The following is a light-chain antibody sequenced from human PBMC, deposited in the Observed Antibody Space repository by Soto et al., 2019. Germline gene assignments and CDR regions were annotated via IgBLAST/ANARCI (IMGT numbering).Light chain of an antibody. V-gene: IGKV1-27*01. CDR1: QGIGNY. CDR3: PYYDSAPLS. J-gene: IGKJ1*01. Sequence: DIQMTQSPSSLYASLGDRVTITCRASQGIGNYLAGYQLQPGKVPKLLIYAASTLQSEVPSRFSGSGAGTDFNLTISSTHPDDVATYFCPYYDSAPLSCGQAPNVEI. CDR2: AAS.